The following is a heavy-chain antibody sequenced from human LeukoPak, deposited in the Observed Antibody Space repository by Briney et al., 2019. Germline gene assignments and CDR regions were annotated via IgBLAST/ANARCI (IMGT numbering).Heavy chain of an antibody. V-gene: IGHV4-39*01. J-gene: IGHJ6*03. CDR1: SGSISSNNYY. Sequence: SETLSLTCTVSSGSISSNNYYWGWIRQPPGKGLEWIGSIYYTGSTFYNPSLKSRVTMSLDALKNQFTLKVTSVTATDTAVYYCARLVSYDVLTENFYKYYMDVWGKGTTVTVSS. D-gene: IGHD3-9*01. CDR2: IYYTGST. CDR3: ARLVSYDVLTENFYKYYMDV.